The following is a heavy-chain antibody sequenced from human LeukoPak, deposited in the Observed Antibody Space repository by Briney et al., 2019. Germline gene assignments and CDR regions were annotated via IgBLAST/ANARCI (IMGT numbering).Heavy chain of an antibody. J-gene: IGHJ3*02. CDR2: FNPNSGAT. V-gene: IGHV1-2*02. Sequence: ASVKVSCKASGYTLSFYYMHRVLQAPGLLLECIALFNPNSGATNYAQKFQGRVTMARDTSISSAYMELSRLRSDDTAVYYCARVNKRIAVAGPDAFDIWGQGTMVTVSS. D-gene: IGHD6-19*01. CDR1: GYTLSFYY. CDR3: ARVNKRIAVAGPDAFDI.